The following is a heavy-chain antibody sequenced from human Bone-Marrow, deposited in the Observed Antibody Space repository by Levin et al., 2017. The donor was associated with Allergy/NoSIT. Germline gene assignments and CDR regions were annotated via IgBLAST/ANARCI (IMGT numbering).Heavy chain of an antibody. Sequence: SETLSLTCTVSGGSISSYYWIWIRQPPGKGLEWIGYIYYSGSTNYNPSLKSRVTISVDTSKNQFSLKLSSVTAADTAVYYCARVAGTAIDYWGQGTLVTVSS. V-gene: IGHV4-59*01. J-gene: IGHJ4*02. CDR1: GGSISSYY. CDR3: ARVAGTAIDY. D-gene: IGHD6-19*01. CDR2: IYYSGST.